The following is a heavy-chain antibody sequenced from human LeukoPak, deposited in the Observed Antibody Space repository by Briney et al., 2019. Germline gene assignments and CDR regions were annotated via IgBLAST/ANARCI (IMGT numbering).Heavy chain of an antibody. CDR1: GGSISSSGYY. Sequence: PSETLSLTCTVSGGSISSSGYYWGWIRQPPGKGLEWIGSIYYSGSTYYNPSLKSRVTISVDTSKNQFSLKLSSVTAADTAVYYCARLVRWVTTGYYHYYYMDVWGKGTTVTVSS. J-gene: IGHJ6*03. CDR2: IYYSGST. CDR3: ARLVRWVTTGYYHYYYMDV. V-gene: IGHV4-39*07. D-gene: IGHD4-17*01.